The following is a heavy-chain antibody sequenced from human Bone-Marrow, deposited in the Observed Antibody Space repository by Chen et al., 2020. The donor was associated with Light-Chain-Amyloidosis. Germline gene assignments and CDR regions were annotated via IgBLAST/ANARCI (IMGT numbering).Heavy chain of an antibody. CDR3: AGGAYIDWFFDV. CDR2: IYNGGDN. J-gene: IGHJ2*01. D-gene: IGHD4-4*01. Sequence: QVQLQESGPGLVKPAQTLFLTCTVSGGSVSSDDDFWVWVRQFPGQGLEWIGYIYNGGDNNYNPSLGSRGTISGGTATNHLSLNLTSVTSAGTAVYFLAGGAYIDWFFDVWGRGTLVTVSS. V-gene: IGHV4-31*03. CDR1: GGSVSSDDDF.